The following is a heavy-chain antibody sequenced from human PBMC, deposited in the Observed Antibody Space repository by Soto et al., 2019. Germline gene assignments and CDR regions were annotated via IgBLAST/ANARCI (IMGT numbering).Heavy chain of an antibody. V-gene: IGHV4-30-4*01. Sequence: SETVSLTCTVSGGSISSGDYYWSWIRQPPGKGLEWIGYIYYSGSTYYNPSLKSRVTISVDTSKNQFSLKLSSVTAADTAVYYCARVLARPAGIVVVNLYYYYGMDVWGQGTTVTVSS. CDR2: IYYSGST. D-gene: IGHD3-22*01. CDR3: ARVLARPAGIVVVNLYYYYGMDV. J-gene: IGHJ6*02. CDR1: GGSISSGDYY.